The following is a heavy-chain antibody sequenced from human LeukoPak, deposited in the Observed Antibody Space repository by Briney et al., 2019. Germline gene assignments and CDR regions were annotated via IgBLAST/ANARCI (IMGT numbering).Heavy chain of an antibody. J-gene: IGHJ4*02. Sequence: GGSLRLSCAASGFTFGDYAMHWVRHAPGEGLEWVSLISWDSGSTYYADSVKGRFTISRDNSKNSLYLQMNSLRAEDTALYYCAKDTNCDYCGGNYFDYWGQGTLVTVSS. CDR1: GFTFGDYA. CDR3: AKDTNCDYCGGNYFDY. V-gene: IGHV3-43D*03. D-gene: IGHD3-16*01. CDR2: ISWDSGST.